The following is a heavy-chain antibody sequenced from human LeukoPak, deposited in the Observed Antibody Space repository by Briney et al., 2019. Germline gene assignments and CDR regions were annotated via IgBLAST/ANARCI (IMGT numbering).Heavy chain of an antibody. J-gene: IGHJ5*02. CDR2: IYYSGNT. V-gene: IGHV4-39*07. Sequence: SETLSLTCTVSADSIRRSNDYWGWIRQSPGKGLEWLGSIYYSGNTYYTPSLESRLTISVDTYNNQFSLKLTSVTAADTAVYYCAKDFMAEWLRSPNWFDPWGQGTLVTVSS. CDR1: ADSIRRSNDY. D-gene: IGHD5-12*01. CDR3: AKDFMAEWLRSPNWFDP.